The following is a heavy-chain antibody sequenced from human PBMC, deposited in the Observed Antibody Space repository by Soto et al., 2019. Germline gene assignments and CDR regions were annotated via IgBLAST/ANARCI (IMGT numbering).Heavy chain of an antibody. Sequence: QVQLVESGGGVVQPGRSLRPSCVASGFTFSDYGMHWVRQAPGKGLEWVAVISYDGSNQYYADSVKGRFTISRDNSKNTLYLQMNSLRAEDTAVYYCAKGFTYNYDSSGYYTFNYWGQGTLVTVSS. CDR2: ISYDGSNQ. CDR1: GFTFSDYG. CDR3: AKGFTYNYDSSGYYTFNY. V-gene: IGHV3-30*18. D-gene: IGHD3-22*01. J-gene: IGHJ4*02.